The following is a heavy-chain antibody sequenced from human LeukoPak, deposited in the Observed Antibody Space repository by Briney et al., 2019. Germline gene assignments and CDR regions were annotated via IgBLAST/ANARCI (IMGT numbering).Heavy chain of an antibody. D-gene: IGHD6-13*01. Sequence: SQTLSLTCAISGDSASSNSAAWNWIRQSPSRGLEWLGRTYYRSKWYNDYAVSVKSRITINPDTSKNQFSLQLNSVTPEDTAVYYCARTPLRIAAAGTPHYYYYGMDVWGEGTTVAVSS. CDR1: GDSASSNSAA. V-gene: IGHV6-1*01. CDR3: ARTPLRIAAAGTPHYYYYGMDV. J-gene: IGHJ6*04. CDR2: TYYRSKWYN.